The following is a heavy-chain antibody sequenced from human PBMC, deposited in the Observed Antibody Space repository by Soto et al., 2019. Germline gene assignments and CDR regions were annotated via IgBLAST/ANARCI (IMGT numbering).Heavy chain of an antibody. Sequence: LSLSCAASGFTFSSYGMHWVRQAPGKGLEWVAVISYDGSNKYYADSVKGRFTISRDNSKNTLYLQMNSLRAEDTAVYYCAKNSGSYAGGIFDIWGQGKMVTVSS. D-gene: IGHD1-26*01. CDR2: ISYDGSNK. CDR1: GFTFSSYG. J-gene: IGHJ3*02. CDR3: AKNSGSYAGGIFDI. V-gene: IGHV3-30*18.